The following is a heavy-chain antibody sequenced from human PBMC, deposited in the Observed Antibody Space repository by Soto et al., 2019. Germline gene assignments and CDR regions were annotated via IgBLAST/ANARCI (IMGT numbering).Heavy chain of an antibody. D-gene: IGHD1-1*01. CDR2: ITRVSTHI. V-gene: IGHV3-21*01. Sequence: ELQLVESGGGLVKPGGSLRLSCAASGFTFSGHTMNWVRQAPGKGLEWLASITRVSTHIYYADSVKGRFTISRDNAKNSLSLQMTSLRAEDTAVYYCARDSNDLNDLDFWGQGTPVTVSS. J-gene: IGHJ4*02. CDR3: ARDSNDLNDLDF. CDR1: GFTFSGHT.